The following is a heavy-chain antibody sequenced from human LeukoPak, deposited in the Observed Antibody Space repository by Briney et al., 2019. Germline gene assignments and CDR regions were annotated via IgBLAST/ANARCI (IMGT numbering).Heavy chain of an antibody. V-gene: IGHV3-53*01. CDR2: IYSGGGT. CDR3: AKVATVTTYYYYYYMDV. D-gene: IGHD4-17*01. Sequence: GGSLRLSCAVSGFSVTNNYMSWVRQAPGKGLEWVSVIYSGGGTSYADSVKGRFTISRDNSKNTLYLQMSSLRAEDTAVYYCAKVATVTTYYYYYYMDVWGKGTTVTVSS. CDR1: GFSVTNNY. J-gene: IGHJ6*03.